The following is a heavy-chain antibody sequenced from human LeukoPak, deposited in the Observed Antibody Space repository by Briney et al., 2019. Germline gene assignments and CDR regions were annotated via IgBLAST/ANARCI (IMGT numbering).Heavy chain of an antibody. CDR3: ARDYYASFDI. Sequence: PGGSLRLSCAASGFTVSSYYMSWVRQAPGKGLEWVSFIYSAGSTYYADSVKGRFTISRDNSKNTLYLQRNSLRAEDTAVYYCARDYYASFDIWGQGTMVTVSS. J-gene: IGHJ3*02. V-gene: IGHV3-66*01. CDR1: GFTVSSYY. D-gene: IGHD3-10*01. CDR2: IYSAGST.